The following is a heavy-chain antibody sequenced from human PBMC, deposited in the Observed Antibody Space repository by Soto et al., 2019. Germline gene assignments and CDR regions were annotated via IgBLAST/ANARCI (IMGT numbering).Heavy chain of an antibody. D-gene: IGHD3-16*01. Sequence: PXEALSLPSAASGFPFSTYCLNWVRHTPGKGLMWVSRISPDGSNRGYADSVEGRFTDSRDNAKNTLYLQMHSLRAEDTAMYYCASWGNIVPVSPTDFDPWGEGTLVTVPS. CDR2: ISPDGSNR. CDR3: ASWGNIVPVSPTDFDP. J-gene: IGHJ5*02. CDR1: GFPFSTYC. V-gene: IGHV3-74*01.